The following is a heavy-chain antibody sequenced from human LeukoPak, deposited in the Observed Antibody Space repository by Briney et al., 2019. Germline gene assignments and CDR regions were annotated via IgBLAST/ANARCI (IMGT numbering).Heavy chain of an antibody. CDR2: IGTYKGNT. J-gene: IGHJ6*02. CDR3: ARTPGMVVVKTFYCMDV. CDR1: GYTFTGYY. Sequence: ASVKVSCKASGYTFTGYYMHWVRQAPGQGLEWMGWIGTYKGNTNYAQMFQGRVTMTTDTSTSTAYMELKNLRSDDTAVYYCARTPGMVVVKTFYCMDVWGQGTTVTVSS. D-gene: IGHD3-22*01. V-gene: IGHV1-18*04.